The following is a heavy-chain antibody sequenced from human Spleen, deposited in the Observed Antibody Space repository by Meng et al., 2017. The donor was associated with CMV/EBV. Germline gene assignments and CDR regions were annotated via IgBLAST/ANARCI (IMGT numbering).Heavy chain of an antibody. CDR2: INPNSGGT. CDR1: GYTFTGYY. D-gene: IGHD2-15*01. CDR3: ARDRVVVVVAANNWFDP. J-gene: IGHJ5*02. Sequence: ASVKVSCKASGYTFTGYYMHWVRQAPGQGLEWMGWINPNSGGTNYAQKFQGRVTMTRDTSISTAYMELSRLRSDDTAVYYCARDRVVVVVAANNWFDPWGQGTLVTVS. V-gene: IGHV1-2*02.